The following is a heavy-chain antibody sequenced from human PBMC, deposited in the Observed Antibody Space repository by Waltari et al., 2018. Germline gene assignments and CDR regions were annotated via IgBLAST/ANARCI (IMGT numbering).Heavy chain of an antibody. Sequence: QVQMKESGPGLVRPSETLSLICTVPGDSMSRFDCSWIRQSAGKGLEWIGRCFSSTCSVASGIATYCPALKVRVSTAVDTSKNQCSLKLTSVTSAVSAVLYCARAIISVGSHHDGFKDWGQGSLVTVSS. CDR3: ARAIISVGSHHDGFKD. CDR2: CFSSTCSVASGIA. V-gene: IGHV4-4*07. CDR1: GDSMSRFD. J-gene: IGHJ1*01. D-gene: IGHD2-15*01.